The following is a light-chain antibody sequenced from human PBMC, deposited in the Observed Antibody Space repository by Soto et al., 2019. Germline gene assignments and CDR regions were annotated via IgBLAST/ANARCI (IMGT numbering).Light chain of an antibody. CDR1: SSDVGGYNY. J-gene: IGLJ2*01. V-gene: IGLV2-8*01. CDR2: EVN. Sequence: QSVLTQPPSASGSPGQSVTISCTGTSSDVGGYNYVSWYQQHPGKAPKLTIYEVNKWPSGVPDRFSGSKSGNTASLTVSGLQAEDEADYYCSSYAGSNNMIFGGGTKLTVL. CDR3: SSYAGSNNMI.